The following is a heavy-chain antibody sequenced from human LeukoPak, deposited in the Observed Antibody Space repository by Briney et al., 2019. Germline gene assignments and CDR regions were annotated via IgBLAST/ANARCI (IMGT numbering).Heavy chain of an antibody. V-gene: IGHV3-48*01. Sequence: PGGSLRLSCAASGFTFSTYSMNWVRQAPGQGLEWVSSITSRSGTLFYADSVQGRFTISRDNAKNSLYLQMNSLRAEDTAVYYCARVWTAGVEAVGTIYYSDYWGQGTLVAVSS. J-gene: IGHJ4*02. CDR1: GFTFSTYS. CDR3: ARVWTAGVEAVGTIYYSDY. CDR2: ITSRSGTL. D-gene: IGHD6-13*01.